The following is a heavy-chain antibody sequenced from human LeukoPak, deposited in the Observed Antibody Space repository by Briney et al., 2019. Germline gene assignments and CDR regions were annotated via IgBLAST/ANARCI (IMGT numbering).Heavy chain of an antibody. V-gene: IGHV3-7*05. J-gene: IGHJ4*02. CDR1: GFTFSAYS. CDR3: ASGRQMGY. Sequence: GGSLRLSCAASGFTFSAYSMNWVRQAPGKGLEWVANIKQDGSEKNYVDSVKGRFTISRDNTKNSLSLQMNSLRAEDTAVYYCASGRQMGYWGQGTLVTVSS. D-gene: IGHD2-8*01. CDR2: IKQDGSEK.